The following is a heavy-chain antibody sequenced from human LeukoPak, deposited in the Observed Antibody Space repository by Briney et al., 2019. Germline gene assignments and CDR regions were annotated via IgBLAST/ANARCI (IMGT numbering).Heavy chain of an antibody. J-gene: IGHJ4*02. CDR3: ASEGYSSGWYGGRGFDY. CDR2: INPNSGGT. V-gene: IGHV1-2*02. Sequence: ASVKVSCKASGYTFTDYYMHWVRQAPGQGLEWMGWINPNSGGTNYAQKFQGRVTMTRDTSISTAYMELSRLRSDDTAVHYCASEGYSSGWYGGRGFDYWGQGTLVTVSS. D-gene: IGHD6-19*01. CDR1: GYTFTDYY.